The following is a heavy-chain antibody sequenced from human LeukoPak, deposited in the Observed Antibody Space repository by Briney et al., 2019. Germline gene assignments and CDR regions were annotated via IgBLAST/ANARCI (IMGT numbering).Heavy chain of an antibody. D-gene: IGHD3-10*01. CDR2: ISAYNGNT. V-gene: IGHV1-18*01. CDR1: GYNFTNYG. Sequence: GASVKVSCKTSGYNFTNYGISWVRQAPGLGLEWMGWISAYNGNTNYAQKVQGRVTMTTDTSTSTAYMELRSLRFDDTAVYYCARDQSGRLLQTSSTYFKHVFAIWGQGSMVTVSS. J-gene: IGHJ3*02. CDR3: ARDQSGRLLQTSSTYFKHVFAI.